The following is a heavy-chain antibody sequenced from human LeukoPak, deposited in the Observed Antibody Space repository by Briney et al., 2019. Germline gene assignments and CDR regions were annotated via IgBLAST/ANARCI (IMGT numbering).Heavy chain of an antibody. Sequence: PGGSLRLSCAASGFTFSSYEMNWVRQAPGKGLEWLSYIRSGGSTIYYADSVKGRFTISRDDAKNSLYLQMNSLRVEDTAVYYCARDKGSDGIDFWGQGTLVTVSS. J-gene: IGHJ4*02. CDR3: ARDKGSDGIDF. CDR1: GFTFSSYE. CDR2: IRSGGSTI. D-gene: IGHD3-10*01. V-gene: IGHV3-48*03.